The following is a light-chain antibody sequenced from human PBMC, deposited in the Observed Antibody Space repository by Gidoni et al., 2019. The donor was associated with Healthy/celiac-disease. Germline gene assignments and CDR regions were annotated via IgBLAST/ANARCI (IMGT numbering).Light chain of an antibody. Sequence: IQMTQSPSSLSASVGDRVTITCRARQSISSYLNWYQQKPGKAPKLLIYAASSLQSGVPSRFSGSGSGTDFTLTISSLQPEDFATYYCQQSYSTPPTFGGXTKVEIK. J-gene: IGKJ4*01. CDR2: AAS. CDR3: QQSYSTPPT. V-gene: IGKV1-39*01. CDR1: QSISSY.